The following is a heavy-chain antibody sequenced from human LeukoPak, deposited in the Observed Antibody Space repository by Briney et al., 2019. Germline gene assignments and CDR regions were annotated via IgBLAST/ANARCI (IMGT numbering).Heavy chain of an antibody. Sequence: GGSLRLSCAASGFTLSSYSMNWVRQAPGKGLEWVSSISSSSSYVYHADSVKGRFTISRDNAKNSLYLQMNSLRAEDTAVYYCARDRSPGNFDYWGQGTLVTVSS. CDR1: GFTLSSYS. CDR3: ARDRSPGNFDY. CDR2: ISSSSSYV. J-gene: IGHJ4*02. D-gene: IGHD3-10*01. V-gene: IGHV3-21*01.